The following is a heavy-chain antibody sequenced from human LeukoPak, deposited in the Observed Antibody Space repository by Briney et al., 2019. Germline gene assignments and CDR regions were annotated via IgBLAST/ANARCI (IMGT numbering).Heavy chain of an antibody. CDR1: GGSISSGASD. V-gene: IGHV4-31*03. CDR2: INHSGST. D-gene: IGHD5-18*01. CDR3: ARWDSYGSRRGFDY. J-gene: IGHJ4*02. Sequence: SQTLSLTCTVSGGSISSGASDWGWIRQHPKRGLEWVGYINHSGSTYYNPSLGSRVTMSVDTSKNQFSLKLSSVTAADTAVYYCARWDSYGSRRGFDYWGQGTLVTVSS.